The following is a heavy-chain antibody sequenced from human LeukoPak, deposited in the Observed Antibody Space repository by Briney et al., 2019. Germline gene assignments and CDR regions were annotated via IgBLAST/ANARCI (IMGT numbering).Heavy chain of an antibody. CDR1: GGSFSGYY. J-gene: IGHJ4*02. Sequence: SETLSLTCAVYGGSFSGYYWSWIRQPPGKGLEWIGEINHSGSTNYNPSLKSRVTISVDTSKNQFSLKLSSVTAADTAVYYCARDRVSYGVDYWGQGTLVTVSS. CDR3: ARDRVSYGVDY. D-gene: IGHD4-17*01. CDR2: INHSGST. V-gene: IGHV4-34*01.